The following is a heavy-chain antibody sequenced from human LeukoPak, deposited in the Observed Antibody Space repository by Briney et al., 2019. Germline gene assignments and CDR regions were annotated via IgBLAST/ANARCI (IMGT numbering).Heavy chain of an antibody. CDR3: ARDRSSSWYFDY. Sequence: GGSLRLSCEASGFTYSSYSMYWVRQAPGKGLEWVSYISSSSTTIYYAGSVKGRFTISRDNAKNSLYLQMNSPRDEDTAVYYCARDRSSSWYFDYWGQGTLVTVSS. J-gene: IGHJ4*02. CDR1: GFTYSSYS. D-gene: IGHD6-13*01. CDR2: ISSSSTTI. V-gene: IGHV3-48*02.